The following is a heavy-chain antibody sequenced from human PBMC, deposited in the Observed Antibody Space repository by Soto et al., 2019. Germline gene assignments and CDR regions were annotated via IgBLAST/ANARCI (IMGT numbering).Heavy chain of an antibody. Sequence: QITLKESGPTLVRPTQTLTLTCTFSGFSLSATGAGVAWIRQPPGKALAWLALIYWDDDTFYSQSPKTRLTITTDASKKQVVLTRTNLDPADTATYYCAHCGTAGSFDSWGQGTLVTVSS. V-gene: IGHV2-5*02. CDR3: AHCGTAGSFDS. J-gene: IGHJ4*02. CDR2: IYWDDDT. CDR1: GFSLSATGAG.